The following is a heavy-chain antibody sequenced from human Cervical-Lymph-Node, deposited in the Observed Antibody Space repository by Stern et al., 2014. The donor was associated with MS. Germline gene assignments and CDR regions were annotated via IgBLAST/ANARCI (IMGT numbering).Heavy chain of an antibody. Sequence: VQLVQSGAEVKKPGSSVKVSCKASGGTFNNYAINWVRQAPGQGLEWMGGIIPVFGTKSYAQTFQGRVTIVADKSARTDYMELRSLRSEDTAVYYCARDSGLGYFDLWGQGTLVTVSS. CDR1: GGTFNNYA. J-gene: IGHJ4*02. D-gene: IGHD3-16*01. V-gene: IGHV1-69*14. CDR3: ARDSGLGYFDL. CDR2: IIPVFGTK.